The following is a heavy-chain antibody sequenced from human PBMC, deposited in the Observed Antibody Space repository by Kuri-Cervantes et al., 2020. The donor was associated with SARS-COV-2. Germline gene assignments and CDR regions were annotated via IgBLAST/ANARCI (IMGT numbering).Heavy chain of an antibody. CDR3: ARVAVVVVAADWYFDL. J-gene: IGHJ2*01. V-gene: IGHV4-39*07. Sequence: SETLSLTCTVSGGSISSSSYYWGWIRQPPGKGLEWIGSIYYSGSTYYNPSLKSRVTISVDTSKNQFSLKLSSVTAADTAVYYCARVAVVVVAADWYFDLWGRGTLVTVPQ. CDR2: IYYSGST. D-gene: IGHD2-15*01. CDR1: GGSISSSSYY.